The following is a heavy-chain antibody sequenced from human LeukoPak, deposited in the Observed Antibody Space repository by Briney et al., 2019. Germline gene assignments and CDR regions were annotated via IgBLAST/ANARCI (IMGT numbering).Heavy chain of an antibody. V-gene: IGHV3-48*03. D-gene: IGHD5-18*01. J-gene: IGHJ4*02. Sequence: PGGSLRLSCAASGFTFGSYEMNWVRQAPGKGLEWVSYISSSGSTIYYADSVKGRFTISRDNAKNSLYLQMNSLRAEDTAVYYCARDSHYSYGPFFDYWGQGTLVTVSS. CDR3: ARDSHYSYGPFFDY. CDR2: ISSSGSTI. CDR1: GFTFGSYE.